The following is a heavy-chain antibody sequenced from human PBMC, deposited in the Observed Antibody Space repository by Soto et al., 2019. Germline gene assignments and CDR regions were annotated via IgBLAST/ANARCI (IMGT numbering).Heavy chain of an antibody. V-gene: IGHV4-38-2*01. CDR3: ARKRCGSHDAFDV. CDR2: IYHGGST. Sequence: PSETLSVTCAVSGYSISSGYYWGWIRQPPGKGLEWIGSIYHGGSTYYNPSLKSRVTISVDTSKNHFSLKLSSVTAADTAVYYCARKRCGSHDAFDVWGQGTMVTVSS. D-gene: IGHD1-26*01. J-gene: IGHJ3*01. CDR1: GYSISSGYY.